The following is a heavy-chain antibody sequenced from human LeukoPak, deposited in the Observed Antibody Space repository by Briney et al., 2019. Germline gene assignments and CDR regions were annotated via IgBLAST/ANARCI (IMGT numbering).Heavy chain of an antibody. J-gene: IGHJ4*02. D-gene: IGHD4-17*01. CDR2: INHSGST. CDR3: ARETTTVIYFDY. CDR1: GGSFSGYY. Sequence: SETLSLTCAVYGGSFSGYYRSWIRQPPGKGLEWIGEINHSGSTNYNPSLKSRVTISVDTSKNQFSLKLSSVTAADTAVYYCARETTTVIYFDYWGQGTLVTVSS. V-gene: IGHV4-34*01.